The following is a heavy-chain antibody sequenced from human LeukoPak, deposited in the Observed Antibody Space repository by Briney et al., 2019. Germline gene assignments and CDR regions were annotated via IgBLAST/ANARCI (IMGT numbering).Heavy chain of an antibody. CDR2: ISYSGTT. Sequence: SETLSLTCAVSGGSISSGGYSWSWIRQPPGKGLEWIGYISYSGTTNYNPSLKSRVTISVDTSKNQFSLKLSSVTAADTAVYYCARESGSYRNFDYWGQGTLVTVSS. CDR3: ARESGSYRNFDY. CDR1: GGSISSGGYS. D-gene: IGHD1-26*01. V-gene: IGHV4-61*08. J-gene: IGHJ4*02.